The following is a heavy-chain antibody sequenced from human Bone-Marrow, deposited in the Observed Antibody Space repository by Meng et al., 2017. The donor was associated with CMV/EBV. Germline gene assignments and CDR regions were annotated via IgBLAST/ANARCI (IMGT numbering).Heavy chain of an antibody. CDR2: IIPILGMA. J-gene: IGHJ6*02. Sequence: SVKVSCKASGGTFSSYVISWVRQAPGQGLEWMGGIIPILGMANYAQKFQGRVTITADKSTSTAYTELSSLRSEDTAVYYCASPSSTSCYTRVCVSYYYGMDVWGQGTTVTVSS. D-gene: IGHD2-2*02. V-gene: IGHV1-69*10. CDR1: GGTFSSYV. CDR3: ASPSSTSCYTRVCVSYYYGMDV.